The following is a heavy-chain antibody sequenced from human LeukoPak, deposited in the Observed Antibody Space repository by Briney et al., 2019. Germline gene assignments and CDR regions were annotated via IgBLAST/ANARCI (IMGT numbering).Heavy chain of an antibody. Sequence: SETLSLTCTVSGGSISSYYWSWIRQPPGKGLERIGYIYYNGSTNYNPSLKSRVTISVDTSKNQFSLQLSSVTAADTAVYYCARAKGADDYYDSSGYSSHLTTYFDYWGQGTLVTVSS. CDR3: ARAKGADDYYDSSGYSSHLTTYFDY. J-gene: IGHJ4*02. D-gene: IGHD3-22*01. V-gene: IGHV4-59*01. CDR2: IYYNGST. CDR1: GGSISSYY.